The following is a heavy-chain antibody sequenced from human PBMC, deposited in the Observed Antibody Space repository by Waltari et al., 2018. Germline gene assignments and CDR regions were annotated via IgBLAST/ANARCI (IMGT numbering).Heavy chain of an antibody. CDR2: ISYDGSNK. J-gene: IGHJ4*02. D-gene: IGHD6-6*01. V-gene: IGHV3-30-3*01. Sequence: QVQLVESGGGVVQPGRSLRLSCAASGFTFSSYAMHWVRQAPGKGLEWVAVISYDGSNKYYADSVKGRFTISRDNSKNTLYLQMNSLRAEDTAVYYCARGSIASDCLDYWGQGTLVTVSS. CDR3: ARGSIASDCLDY. CDR1: GFTFSSYA.